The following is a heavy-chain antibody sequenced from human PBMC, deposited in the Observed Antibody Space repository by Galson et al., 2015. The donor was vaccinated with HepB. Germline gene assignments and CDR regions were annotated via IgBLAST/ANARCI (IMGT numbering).Heavy chain of an antibody. CDR3: AKRTWEPNRATYYFDY. CDR1: GFTLSTFG. Sequence: SLRLSCAASGFTLSTFGMSWVRQAPGKGLEWVSSISTSGAGTFYADSVKGRFTISRDNSKNTLYLQMNSLRAEDTAVYYCAKRTWEPNRATYYFDYWGQGTLVTVSS. V-gene: IGHV3-23*01. J-gene: IGHJ4*02. D-gene: IGHD1-26*01. CDR2: ISTSGAGT.